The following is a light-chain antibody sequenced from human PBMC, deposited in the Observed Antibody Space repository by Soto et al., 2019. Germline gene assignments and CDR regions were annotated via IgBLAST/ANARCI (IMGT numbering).Light chain of an antibody. CDR3: QQLNSYPT. CDR1: QSISSR. J-gene: IGKJ5*01. CDR2: SAS. Sequence: DIQMTHSPSTLSASVGDRVTSTCRASQSISSRMAWYQQQPGKAPKILTYSASSLESGVPSRFSGSGSGTEFTLTISSLQPEDFATYYCQQLNSYPTFGQGTRLEIK. V-gene: IGKV1-5*03.